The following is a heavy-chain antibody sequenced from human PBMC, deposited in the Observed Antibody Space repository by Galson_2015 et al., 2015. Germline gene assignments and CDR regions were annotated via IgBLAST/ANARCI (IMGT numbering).Heavy chain of an antibody. CDR3: AKSTIWSAPPGALDI. CDR1: GFTFSSFA. D-gene: IGHD3-3*01. J-gene: IGHJ3*02. CDR2: IRGSGGSI. V-gene: IGHV3-23*01. Sequence: SLRLSCAASGFTFSSFAMSWVRQAPGKGLEWVSDIRGSGGSIYYADSVKGRSPNDRANSKKTLYMQLNSLRAEDTAVSYCAKSTIWSAPPGALDIWGQGTMVTVFS.